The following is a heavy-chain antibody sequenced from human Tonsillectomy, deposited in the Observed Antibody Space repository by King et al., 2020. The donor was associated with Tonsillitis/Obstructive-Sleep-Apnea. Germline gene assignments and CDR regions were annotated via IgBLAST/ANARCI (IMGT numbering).Heavy chain of an antibody. Sequence: QLQESGPGLVKPSETLSLSCTVSGGSIRIDSYYWGWIRQPPGKGLEWIGIIYYSGDTYYDPSLKSRVTISVDTSRNQFSLKLSSVTATDTAIYYCTRHLSDLPHYYYMDVWGKGTTVTVSS. CDR2: IYYSGDT. CDR1: GGSIRIDSYY. J-gene: IGHJ6*03. CDR3: TRHLSDLPHYYYMDV. V-gene: IGHV4-39*01.